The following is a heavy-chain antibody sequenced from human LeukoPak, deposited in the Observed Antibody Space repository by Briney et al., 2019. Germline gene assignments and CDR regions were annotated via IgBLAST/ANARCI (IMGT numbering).Heavy chain of an antibody. Sequence: GGSLRLSCAASGFTFSSYDMHWVRQAPGKGLEWVALIRYDGSNKYYGDSVKGRFIIFRDNAKNSFYLQMNSLRAEDTALYYCARDRGGIGYYMDVWGKGTTVTVSS. CDR1: GFTFSSYD. J-gene: IGHJ6*03. D-gene: IGHD3-16*02. V-gene: IGHV3-30*02. CDR2: IRYDGSNK. CDR3: ARDRGGIGYYMDV.